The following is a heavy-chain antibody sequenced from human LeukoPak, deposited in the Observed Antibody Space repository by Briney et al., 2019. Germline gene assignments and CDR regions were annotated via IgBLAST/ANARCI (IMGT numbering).Heavy chain of an antibody. V-gene: IGHV3-74*01. J-gene: IGHJ4*02. CDR3: ARDDDGDSSSWSDY. D-gene: IGHD6-13*01. CDR1: GFTFSNYW. Sequence: GGSLRLSCVASGFTFSNYWMHWVRQPPGKGLVWVSRIYVDGRTTNYADSVKGRFTISRDNAKNTVYLEMNGLRAEDTAVYYCARDDDGDSSSWSDYWGQGTLVTVSS. CDR2: IYVDGRTT.